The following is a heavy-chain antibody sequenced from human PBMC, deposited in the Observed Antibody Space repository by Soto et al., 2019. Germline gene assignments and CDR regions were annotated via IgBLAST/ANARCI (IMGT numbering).Heavy chain of an antibody. D-gene: IGHD6-19*01. Sequence: PGGSLRLSCAASGFTFSSFARRWVRQAPGKGLEWVSAISGSGGSTYYGDSVKGRFTISRDNSKNTLYLQMNRLRAEDTAVHYCATPAYSSGWIDYWGQGTLVTVSS. CDR1: GFTFSSFA. J-gene: IGHJ4*02. V-gene: IGHV3-23*01. CDR3: ATPAYSSGWIDY. CDR2: ISGSGGST.